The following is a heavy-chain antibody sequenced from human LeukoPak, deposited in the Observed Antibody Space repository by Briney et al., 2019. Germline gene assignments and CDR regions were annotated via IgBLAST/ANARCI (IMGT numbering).Heavy chain of an antibody. CDR3: ARDHRDPTVTPGY. V-gene: IGHV1-2*02. CDR2: INPNSGGT. J-gene: IGHJ4*02. Sequence: ASVKVSCKASGYTFTGYYMHWVRQAPGQGLEWMGWINPNSGGTNYAQKFQGRVTMTRDTSISTAYMELSRLRSDDTAVYYCARDHRDPTVTPGYWSQGTLVTVSS. CDR1: GYTFTGYY. D-gene: IGHD4-17*01.